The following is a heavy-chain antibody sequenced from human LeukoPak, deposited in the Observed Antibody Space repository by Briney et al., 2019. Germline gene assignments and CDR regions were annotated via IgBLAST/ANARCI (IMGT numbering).Heavy chain of an antibody. V-gene: IGHV3-7*01. CDR2: IKQDGSEK. Sequence: PGGSLRLSCAASGFTFSSYWMSWVRQAPGKGLEWVANIKQDGSEKYYVDSVKGRFTISRDNAKNSLYLQMNSLRAEDTAVYYCASDCDFWSGYYQNRGYFDYWGQGTLVTVSS. D-gene: IGHD3-3*01. J-gene: IGHJ4*02. CDR1: GFTFSSYW. CDR3: ASDCDFWSGYYQNRGYFDY.